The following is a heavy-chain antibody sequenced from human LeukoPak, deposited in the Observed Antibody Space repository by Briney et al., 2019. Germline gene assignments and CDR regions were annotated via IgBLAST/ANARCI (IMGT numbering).Heavy chain of an antibody. V-gene: IGHV1-2*02. CDR3: ARVSIAANQFDY. Sequence: ASVKVSCKASGYTFTGYYMHWVRQAPGQGLEWMGWINPNSGGTNYAQKFQGRATMTRDTSISTAYMELSRLRSDDTAVYYCARVSIAANQFDYWGQGTLVTVSS. CDR1: GYTFTGYY. J-gene: IGHJ4*02. CDR2: INPNSGGT. D-gene: IGHD6-6*01.